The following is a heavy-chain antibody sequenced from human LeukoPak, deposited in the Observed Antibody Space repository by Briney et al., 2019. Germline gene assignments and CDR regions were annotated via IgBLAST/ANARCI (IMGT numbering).Heavy chain of an antibody. V-gene: IGHV3-53*01. J-gene: IGHJ4*02. CDR2: IYSGGST. D-gene: IGHD6-19*01. Sequence: GGSLRLSCAASGFTVSSNYMSWVRQAPGKGLEWVSVIYSGGSTYYADSVKGRFTISRDNSKNTLYLQMNSLRAEDTAVYYCAGSSSGWPNFDYWGQRTLVTVSS. CDR1: GFTVSSNY. CDR3: AGSSSGWPNFDY.